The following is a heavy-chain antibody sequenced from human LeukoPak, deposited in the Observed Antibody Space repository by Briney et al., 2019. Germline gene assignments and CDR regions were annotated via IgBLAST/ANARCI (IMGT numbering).Heavy chain of an antibody. D-gene: IGHD5-18*01. J-gene: IGHJ4*02. CDR3: AKSEYSYGKYYFDY. V-gene: IGHV3-23*01. CDR1: GFTFSSYA. Sequence: GGSLRLSCAASGFTFSSYAMSWVRQAPGKGLEWVSTISGSGGRTYYADSVKGRFTISRDDSKNTLYLQMNSLRAEDTAVYYCAKSEYSYGKYYFDYWGQGTLVTVST. CDR2: ISGSGGRT.